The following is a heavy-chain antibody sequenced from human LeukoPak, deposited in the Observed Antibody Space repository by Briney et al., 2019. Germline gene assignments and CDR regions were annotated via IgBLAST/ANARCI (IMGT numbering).Heavy chain of an antibody. J-gene: IGHJ4*02. V-gene: IGHV3-30-3*01. Sequence: GSLRLSCAASGFTFSSYAMHWVRQAPGKGLEWVAVISYEESNKYYADSVKGRFTISRDNTKNTLYLQMNSLRAEDTAVYYCARDRRYGSTSSLSLHFDYWGQGTLVTVSS. CDR1: GFTFSSYA. CDR3: ARDRRYGSTSSLSLHFDY. CDR2: ISYEESNK. D-gene: IGHD2-2*01.